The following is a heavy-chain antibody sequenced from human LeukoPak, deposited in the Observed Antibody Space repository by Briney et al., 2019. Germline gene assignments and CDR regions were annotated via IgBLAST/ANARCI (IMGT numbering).Heavy chain of an antibody. V-gene: IGHV4-39*01. CDR1: GGSISSIDYY. Sequence: SETLSLTCTVSGGSISSIDYYWGWIRQPPGKGLEWIGSIYYSGSTNYNSSRKTRVTISVDTSKNQFSLRLTSVTAADTAVYYCARRGTPVIRTVGGMDVWGKGTTVIVSS. CDR3: ARRGTPVIRTVGGMDV. J-gene: IGHJ6*03. CDR2: IYYSGST. D-gene: IGHD1-26*01.